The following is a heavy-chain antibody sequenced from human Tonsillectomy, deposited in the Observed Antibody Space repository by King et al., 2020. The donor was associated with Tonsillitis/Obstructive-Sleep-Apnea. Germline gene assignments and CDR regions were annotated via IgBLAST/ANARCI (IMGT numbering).Heavy chain of an antibody. J-gene: IGHJ4*02. CDR1: GYRFTGYW. V-gene: IGHV5-51*01. CDR3: ARSAPGTGNTPFDH. Sequence: EVQLVESGAEVKKPGESLKISCKGSGYRFTGYWIGWVRQVPGKGLEWVGIIYPSDSDTRYSPSFQGQVTISADRSLTTAYLQWGSLKASDTAMYYCARSAPGTGNTPFDHWGQGTLVTVAS. CDR2: IYPSDSDT. D-gene: IGHD1-7*01.